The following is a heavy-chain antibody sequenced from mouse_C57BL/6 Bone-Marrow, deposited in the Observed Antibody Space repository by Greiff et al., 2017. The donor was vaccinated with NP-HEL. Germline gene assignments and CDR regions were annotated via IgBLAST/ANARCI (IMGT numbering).Heavy chain of an antibody. CDR3: ARHEETTVLEDWYFDV. Sequence: QVQLKQSGAELVKPGASVKLSCKASGYTFTEYPIHWVKQRSGQGLEWIGWFYPGSGSIKYNEKFKDKATLTADKSSSTVYMELSRLTSEDSAVYFCARHEETTVLEDWYFDVWGTGTTVTVSS. V-gene: IGHV1-62-2*01. D-gene: IGHD1-1*01. CDR1: GYTFTEYP. CDR2: FYPGSGSI. J-gene: IGHJ1*03.